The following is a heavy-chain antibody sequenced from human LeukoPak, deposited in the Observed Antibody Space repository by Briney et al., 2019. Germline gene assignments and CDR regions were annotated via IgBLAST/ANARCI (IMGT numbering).Heavy chain of an antibody. V-gene: IGHV3-23*01. J-gene: IGHJ4*02. Sequence: GGSLRLSCAASGFTFSSYAMSWVRQAPGKGLEWVSAISGSGGSTYYADYVKGRFTISRDNSKNTLYLQMNSLRAEDTAVYYCAKAPYYDILTGYYSYWGQGTLVTVSS. CDR3: AKAPYYDILTGYYSY. CDR1: GFTFSSYA. D-gene: IGHD3-9*01. CDR2: ISGSGGST.